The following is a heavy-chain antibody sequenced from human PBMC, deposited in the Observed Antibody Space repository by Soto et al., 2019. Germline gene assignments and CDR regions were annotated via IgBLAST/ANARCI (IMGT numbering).Heavy chain of an antibody. CDR1: GGSFSGYY. V-gene: IGHV4-34*01. CDR3: ARQYGGYIDY. D-gene: IGHD2-15*01. Sequence: SETLSLTCAVYGGSFSGYYLSWIRQPPGKGLEWIGEINHSGSTNYNPSLKSRVTISVDTSKNQFSLKLSSVTAADTAVYYCARQYGGYIDYWGQGTLVTVSS. J-gene: IGHJ4*02. CDR2: INHSGST.